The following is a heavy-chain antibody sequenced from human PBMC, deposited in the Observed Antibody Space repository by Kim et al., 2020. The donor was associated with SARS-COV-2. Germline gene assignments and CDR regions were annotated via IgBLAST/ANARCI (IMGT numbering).Heavy chain of an antibody. Sequence: KKYAVSVKGRFTISRYDSKNMLYLQMNSLRVGDTAVYYCEGGWDELDYWGQGTLVTVSS. J-gene: IGHJ4*02. D-gene: IGHD3-16*01. V-gene: IGHV3-30*02. CDR3: EGGWDELDY. CDR2: K.